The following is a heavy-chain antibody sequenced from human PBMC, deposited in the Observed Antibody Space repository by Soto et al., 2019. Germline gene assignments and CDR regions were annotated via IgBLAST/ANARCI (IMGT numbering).Heavy chain of an antibody. J-gene: IGHJ4*02. V-gene: IGHV4-30-4*08. CDR1: GGSISSGGYY. Sequence: SETLSLTCTVSGGSISSGGYYWSWIRRHPGKGLEWIGYIYYSGSTYYNPSLKSRVTISVDTSKNQFSLKLSSVTAADTAVYYCARVHGRLRFYVGSNYFDYWGQGTLVTVS. D-gene: IGHD4-17*01. CDR2: IYYSGST. CDR3: ARVHGRLRFYVGSNYFDY.